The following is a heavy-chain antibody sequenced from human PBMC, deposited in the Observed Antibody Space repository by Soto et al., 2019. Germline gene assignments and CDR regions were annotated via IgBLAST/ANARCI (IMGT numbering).Heavy chain of an antibody. D-gene: IGHD2-15*01. J-gene: IGHJ3*02. CDR2: ISAYNGNT. V-gene: IGHV1-18*01. CDR1: GYSFATAG. CDR3: ARIWVVVVAATVSRAFDI. Sequence: ASVKGSGKASGYSFATAGISWVRQAPGQVLECMGWISAYNGNTNYAQNLQGRVTMTTDTSTNTAYMQLRSLRSDDTAVYYCARIWVVVVAATVSRAFDIWGQGTMVTVSS.